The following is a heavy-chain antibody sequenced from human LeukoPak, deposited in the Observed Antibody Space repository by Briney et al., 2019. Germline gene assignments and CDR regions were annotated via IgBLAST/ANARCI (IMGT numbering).Heavy chain of an antibody. CDR2: INHSGST. V-gene: IGHV4-34*01. CDR1: GGSFSGYY. Sequence: SETLSLTCAVYGGSFSGYYSSWIRQPPGKGLEWIGEINHSGSTNYNPSLKSRVTISVDTSKNQFSLKLSSVTAADTAVYYCARCRYCSSTSCYNSPYYYYYYGLDVWGQGTTVTVSS. J-gene: IGHJ6*02. D-gene: IGHD2-2*02. CDR3: ARCRYCSSTSCYNSPYYYYYYGLDV.